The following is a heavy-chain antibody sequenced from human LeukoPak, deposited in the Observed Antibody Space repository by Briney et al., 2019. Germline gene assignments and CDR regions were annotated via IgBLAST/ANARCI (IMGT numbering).Heavy chain of an antibody. J-gene: IGHJ4*02. V-gene: IGHV4-34*01. CDR1: GEPFTGYY. D-gene: IGHD2-8*01. Sequence: SETLSLTCAVYGEPFTGYYWSWIRQSPERGLEWLGETHHSGSTNYNPSLKRPVTLSVDASRNEVSLKVDSVTAADTAVYFCARARLGRCTNGICRYFDYWGQGSLVTVSS. CDR2: THHSGST. CDR3: ARARLGRCTNGICRYFDY.